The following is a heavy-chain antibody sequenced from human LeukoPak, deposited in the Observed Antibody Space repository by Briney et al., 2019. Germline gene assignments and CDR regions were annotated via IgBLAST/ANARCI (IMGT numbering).Heavy chain of an antibody. V-gene: IGHV3-23*01. J-gene: IGHJ4*02. CDR2: IGASVGNT. D-gene: IGHD3-22*01. Sequence: GGSLRLSCVASGFTFSSYAMGWVRQAPGKGLEWVSVIGASVGNTRYADIVKGRFTISRDVSKNTLYLQVNSLRAEDTAVYFCAKASYYDSSGYYYDYWGQGTLVTVSS. CDR1: GFTFSSYA. CDR3: AKASYYDSSGYYYDY.